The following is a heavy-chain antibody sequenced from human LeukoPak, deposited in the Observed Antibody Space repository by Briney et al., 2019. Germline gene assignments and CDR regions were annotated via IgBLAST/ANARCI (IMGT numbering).Heavy chain of an antibody. CDR1: GGTFSSYA. Sequence: SVKVSCKASGGTFSSYAISWVRQAPGQGLERMRRIIPILGIANYAQKFRGRVTITADKSTSTAYMELSSLRSEDTAVYYCARGRDGYNSAPFDYWGQGTLVTVSS. V-gene: IGHV1-69*04. CDR3: ARGRDGYNSAPFDY. D-gene: IGHD5-24*01. J-gene: IGHJ4*02. CDR2: IIPILGIA.